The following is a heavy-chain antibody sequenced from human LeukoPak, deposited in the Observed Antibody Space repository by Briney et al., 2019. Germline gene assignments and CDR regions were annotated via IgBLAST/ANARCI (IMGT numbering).Heavy chain of an antibody. CDR3: ARSGIAVAGTDYFDY. J-gene: IGHJ4*02. Sequence: PGGSLRLSCAASGFTFRDYYMSWIRQAPGKGVGWGSYISSSSSYTNYADSVKGRFTISRDNAKNSLYLQMNSLRAEDTAVYYCARSGIAVAGTDYFDYWGQGTLVTVSS. CDR2: ISSSSSYT. V-gene: IGHV3-11*03. CDR1: GFTFRDYY. D-gene: IGHD6-19*01.